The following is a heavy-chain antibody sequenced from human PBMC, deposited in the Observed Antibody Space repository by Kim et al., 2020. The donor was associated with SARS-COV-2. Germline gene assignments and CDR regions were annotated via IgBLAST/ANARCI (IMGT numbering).Heavy chain of an antibody. Sequence: GSTNYNPSLKSRVTISVDTSKTQFSLKLSSVTAADTAVYYCASAAGNLDYWGQGTLVTVSS. V-gene: IGHV4-34*01. J-gene: IGHJ4*02. CDR2: GST. CDR3: ASAAGNLDY. D-gene: IGHD6-19*01.